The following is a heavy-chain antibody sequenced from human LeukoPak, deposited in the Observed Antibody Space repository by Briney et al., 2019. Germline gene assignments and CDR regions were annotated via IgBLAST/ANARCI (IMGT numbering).Heavy chain of an antibody. CDR1: GGSIISSDY. CDR2: ISSSRSHI. J-gene: IGHJ4*02. V-gene: IGHV3-21*01. Sequence: SSETLSLTCTVSGGSIISSDYHWGWVRQPPGKGLEWVSTISSSRSHIYYADSVKGRFTISRDNAKNSLYLQMNSLRAEDTAVYYCARVEWDGYNWVDFDYWGQGTLVTVSS. CDR3: ARVEWDGYNWVDFDY. D-gene: IGHD5-24*01.